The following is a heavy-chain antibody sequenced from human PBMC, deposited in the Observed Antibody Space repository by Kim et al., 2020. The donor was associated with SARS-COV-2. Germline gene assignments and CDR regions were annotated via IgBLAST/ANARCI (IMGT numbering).Heavy chain of an antibody. J-gene: IGHJ3*01. V-gene: IGHV4-59*13. CDR1: GGSISDYY. CDR2: IYYSGST. CDR3: AGGEWPQTAFDV. Sequence: SETLSLTCTVSGGSISDYYWSWIRQPPGKGLEWFGYIYYSGSTNYNPSLKSRVTILVDTSKNQFSLKMTSMTPADTAVYYCAGGEWPQTAFDVWGQGTMVTVSS. D-gene: IGHD3-3*01.